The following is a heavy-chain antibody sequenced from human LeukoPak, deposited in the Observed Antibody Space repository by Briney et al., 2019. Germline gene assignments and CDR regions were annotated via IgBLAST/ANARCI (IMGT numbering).Heavy chain of an antibody. V-gene: IGHV1-2*02. CDR3: AKDPCGGDCYADAFDI. Sequence: ASVKVSCKASGYTFTGYYMHWVRQAPGQGLEWMGWINPNSGGTNYAQKFQGRVTMTRDTSISTAYMELSRLRSDDTAVYSCAKDPCGGDCYADAFDIWGQGTMVTVSS. J-gene: IGHJ3*02. D-gene: IGHD2-21*01. CDR2: INPNSGGT. CDR1: GYTFTGYY.